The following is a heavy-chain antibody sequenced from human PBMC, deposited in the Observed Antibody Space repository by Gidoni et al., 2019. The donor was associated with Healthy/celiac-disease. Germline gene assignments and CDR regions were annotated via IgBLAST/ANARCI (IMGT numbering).Heavy chain of an antibody. CDR3: ARHRLDFWSGYRYFDL. V-gene: IGHV4-39*01. CDR1: GGSISSSSYY. J-gene: IGHJ2*01. D-gene: IGHD3-3*01. CDR2: IYYSGST. Sequence: QLQLQESGPGLVKPSETLSLTCTVPGGSISSSSYYWGWIRQPPGKGLEWIGCIYYSGSTYCNPSLTSRVTISVDTSKTQFSLKLSSVTAADTAVYYCARHRLDFWSGYRYFDLWGRGTLVTVSS.